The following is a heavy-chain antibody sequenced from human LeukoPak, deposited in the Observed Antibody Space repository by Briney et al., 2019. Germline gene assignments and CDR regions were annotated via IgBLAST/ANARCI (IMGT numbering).Heavy chain of an antibody. CDR2: IYTSGST. CDR3: ARGTSHDSSGYYKVHYYYYGMDV. D-gene: IGHD3-22*01. V-gene: IGHV4-59*10. J-gene: IGHJ6*02. Sequence: SETLSLTCADYGGSFSGYYWSWIRQPAGKGLEWIGRIYTSGSTNYNPSLKSRVTMSVDTSKNQFSLKLSSVTAADTAVYYCARGTSHDSSGYYKVHYYYYGMDVWGQGTTVTVSS. CDR1: GGSFSGYY.